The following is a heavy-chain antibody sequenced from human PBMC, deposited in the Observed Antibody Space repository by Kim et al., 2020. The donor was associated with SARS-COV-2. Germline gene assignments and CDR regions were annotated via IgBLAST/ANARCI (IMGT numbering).Heavy chain of an antibody. CDR1: GFTFSDYY. J-gene: IGHJ4*02. Sequence: GGSLRLSCAASGFTFSDYYMSWIRQAPGKGLEWVSYISSSSSYTNYADSVKGRFTISRDNAKNSLYLQMNSLRAEDTAVYYCARESRVWFGELLLHPFDYWGQGTLVTVSS. D-gene: IGHD3-10*01. CDR2: ISSSSSYT. V-gene: IGHV3-11*05. CDR3: ARESRVWFGELLLHPFDY.